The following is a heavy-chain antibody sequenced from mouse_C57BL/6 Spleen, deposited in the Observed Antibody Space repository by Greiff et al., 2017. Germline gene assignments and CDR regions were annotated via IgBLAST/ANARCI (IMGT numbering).Heavy chain of an antibody. CDR1: GFTFSNYW. J-gene: IGHJ3*01. D-gene: IGHD4-1*01. CDR2: IRLKSDNSAT. CDR3: TVLWDVNAY. V-gene: IGHV6-3*01. Sequence: DVQLQEPGGGLVQPGGSMKLSCVASGFTFSNYWMNWVRQSPEMGLEWVAQIRLKSDNSATYYAVSVKVRFTISRDDSKSSVNLHMNNLRAEDTGIYYCTVLWDVNAYWGQGTLVTVSA.